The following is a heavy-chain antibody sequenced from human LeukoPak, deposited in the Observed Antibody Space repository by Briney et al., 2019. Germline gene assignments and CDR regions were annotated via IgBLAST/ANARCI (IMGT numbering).Heavy chain of an antibody. CDR2: IASNGGNT. V-gene: IGHV3-23*01. J-gene: IGHJ4*02. D-gene: IGHD6-13*01. CDR3: AKDTPSRNSSWDR. Sequence: PGGSLRLSCAASGFTFSSYAMHWVRQAPGKGLEWVSLIASNGGNTYYADSVKGRFTVSRDNSKNTLYLQMYSLRADDTAVYYCAKDTPSRNSSWDRWGQGTLVTVST. CDR1: GFTFSSYA.